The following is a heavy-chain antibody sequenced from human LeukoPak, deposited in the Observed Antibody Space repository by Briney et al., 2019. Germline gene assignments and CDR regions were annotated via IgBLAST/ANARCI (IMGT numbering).Heavy chain of an antibody. CDR1: GGSFSGYY. D-gene: IGHD2-8*01. CDR2: INHSGST. CDR3: ARGPFSMVYANNPPLH. V-gene: IGHV4-34*01. J-gene: IGHJ4*02. Sequence: PSETLSLTCAVYGGSFSGYYWSWIRQPPGKGLEWIGEINHSGSTNYNPSLKSRVTISVDTSKNQFSLKLSSVTAADTAVYYCARGPFSMVYANNPPLHWGQGTLVTVSS.